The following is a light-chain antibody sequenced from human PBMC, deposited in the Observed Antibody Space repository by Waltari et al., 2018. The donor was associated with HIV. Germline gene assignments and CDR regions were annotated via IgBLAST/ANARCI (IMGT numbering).Light chain of an antibody. CDR3: SSYTANSTYV. CDR2: EVT. CDR1: SSDVGGTDF. Sequence: QSVLTQPASVSGSPGQSLTISCTGTSSDVGGTDFVSWYQQHPGQAPKLTIYEVTKRPSGVSNRFSGSKSGNTASLTISRLRAEDEGDYYCSSYTANSTYVFANGTKVTVL. V-gene: IGLV2-14*01. J-gene: IGLJ1*01.